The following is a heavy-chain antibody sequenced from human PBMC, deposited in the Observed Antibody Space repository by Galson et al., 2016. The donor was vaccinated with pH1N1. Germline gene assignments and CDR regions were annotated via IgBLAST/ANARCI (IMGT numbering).Heavy chain of an antibody. V-gene: IGHV5-51*03. Sequence: QSGAEVKKPGESLKISCKASGYSFTDYWIGWVRQMTGKGLGWMGITFPGDSDTRYSPSFQGQVTISADKSINTAYLQWSSLKASDTAIYYCARLRGSDFDSWGQGTLVTVST. CDR1: GYSFTDYW. D-gene: IGHD3-16*01. CDR2: TFPGDSDT. CDR3: ARLRGSDFDS. J-gene: IGHJ4*02.